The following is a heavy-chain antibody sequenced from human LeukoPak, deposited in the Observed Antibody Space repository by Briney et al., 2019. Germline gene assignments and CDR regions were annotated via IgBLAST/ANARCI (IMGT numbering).Heavy chain of an antibody. CDR2: IYYSGST. CDR1: GGSISSGGYY. J-gene: IGHJ3*02. CDR3: AREIKRAFDI. Sequence: SQTLSLTCTVSGGSISSGGYYWSWIRQHPGKGLEWIGYIYYSGSTYYNPSLKSRVTISVDTSKNQFSLKLSSVTAAGTAVYYCAREIKRAFDIWGQGTMVTVSS. V-gene: IGHV4-31*03.